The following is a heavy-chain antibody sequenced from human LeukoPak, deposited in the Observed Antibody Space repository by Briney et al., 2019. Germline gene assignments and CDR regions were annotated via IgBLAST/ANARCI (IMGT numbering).Heavy chain of an antibody. D-gene: IGHD3-22*01. V-gene: IGHV3-23*01. J-gene: IGHJ4*02. CDR3: AKDALADYYDSSGPADY. Sequence: GGSLRLSCAASGFTFSSYVMSWVRQAPGKGLEWVSAISGSGGSTYYADSVKGRFTISRDNSKNTLYLQMNSLRAEDTAVYYCAKDALADYYDSSGPADYWGQGTLVTVSS. CDR1: GFTFSSYV. CDR2: ISGSGGST.